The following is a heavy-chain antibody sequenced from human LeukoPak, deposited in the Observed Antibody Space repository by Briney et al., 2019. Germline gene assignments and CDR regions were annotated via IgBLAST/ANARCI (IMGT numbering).Heavy chain of an antibody. D-gene: IGHD5-24*01. J-gene: IGHJ4*02. CDR3: AREMATVSRAFSFDY. V-gene: IGHV3-53*01. CDR1: GFTVSSNH. CDR2: IYAGGST. Sequence: GGSLTLSCAASGFTVSSNHMRWVRQAPGKGLEWVSLIYAGGSTYYADSVKGRFTISRDNSKNTLYLQMNSLRVEDTAVYYCAREMATVSRAFSFDYWGQGNLVTVSS.